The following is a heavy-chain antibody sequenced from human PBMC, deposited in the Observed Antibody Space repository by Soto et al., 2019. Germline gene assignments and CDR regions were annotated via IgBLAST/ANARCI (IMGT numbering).Heavy chain of an antibody. J-gene: IGHJ4*02. Sequence: SETLSLTCAVSGGSISSGGYSWSWIRQPPGKGLEWIGYIYHSGSTYYNPSLKSRVTISVDRSKNQFSLKLSSVTAADTAVYYCARGPRVYCSGGSCDSRPRARDWYFDYWGQGTLVTVSS. CDR2: IYHSGST. CDR3: ARGPRVYCSGGSCDSRPRARDWYFDY. V-gene: IGHV4-30-2*01. D-gene: IGHD2-15*01. CDR1: GGSISSGGYS.